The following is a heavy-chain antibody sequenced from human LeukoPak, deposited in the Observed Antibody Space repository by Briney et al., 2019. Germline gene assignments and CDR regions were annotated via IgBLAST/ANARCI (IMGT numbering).Heavy chain of an antibody. J-gene: IGHJ3*02. CDR2: INHSGST. V-gene: IGHV4-34*01. D-gene: IGHD3-10*01. CDR1: GGSFSGYY. Sequence: SETLSLTCAVYGGSFSGYYWSWIRQPPGKGLEWIGEINHSGSTNYNPSLKSRVTISVDTSKTQFSLKLSSVTAADTAVYYCARPGYNRRITMVRGPMAAFDIWGQGTMVTVSS. CDR3: ARPGYNRRITMVRGPMAAFDI.